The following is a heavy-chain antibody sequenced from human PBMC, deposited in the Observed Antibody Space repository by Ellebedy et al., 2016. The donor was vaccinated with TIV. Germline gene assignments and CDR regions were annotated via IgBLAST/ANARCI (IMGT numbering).Heavy chain of an antibody. Sequence: MPSETLSLTCSVSGGSISGSFWSWIRQPPGKGLEWIGYIYYSGSTNYNPSLKSRVTLSVDTSRNQFSLNLRSVTAADTAVYYCAKASGRSENYNWFDPWGQGTLVTVSS. J-gene: IGHJ5*02. CDR2: IYYSGST. D-gene: IGHD3-10*01. CDR3: AKASGRSENYNWFDP. V-gene: IGHV4-59*01. CDR1: GGSISGSF.